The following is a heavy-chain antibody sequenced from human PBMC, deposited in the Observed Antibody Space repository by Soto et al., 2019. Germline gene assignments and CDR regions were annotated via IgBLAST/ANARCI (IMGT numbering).Heavy chain of an antibody. CDR2: ISGSGGST. V-gene: IGHV3-23*01. D-gene: IGHD2-15*01. Sequence: GGSLRLSWAASGFTFSSYAMSWVRQAPGKGLEWVSAISGSGGSTYYADSVKGRFTISRDNSKNTLYLQMNSLRAEDTAVYYCAKDRCSCWFRRRYYFAYSGQRSLVLGSS. CDR3: AKDRCSCWFRRRYYFAY. CDR1: GFTFSSYA. J-gene: IGHJ4*02.